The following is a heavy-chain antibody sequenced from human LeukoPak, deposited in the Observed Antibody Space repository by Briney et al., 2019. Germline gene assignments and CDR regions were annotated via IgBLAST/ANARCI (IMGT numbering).Heavy chain of an antibody. D-gene: IGHD3-9*01. J-gene: IGHJ4*02. V-gene: IGHV1-18*01. CDR2: ISAYNGNT. CDR3: ARDSGDYDILTGYYKGSYFDY. CDR1: GYTFTSYG. Sequence: ASVKVSCKASGYTFTSYGISWVRQAPGQGLEWMGWISAYNGNTNYAQKLQGRVTMTTDTSTSTAYMELRSLRSDDTAVYYCARDSGDYDILTGYYKGSYFDYWGQGTLVTVSS.